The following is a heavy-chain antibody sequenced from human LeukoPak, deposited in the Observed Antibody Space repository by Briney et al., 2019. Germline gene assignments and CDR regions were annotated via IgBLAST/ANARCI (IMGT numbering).Heavy chain of an antibody. D-gene: IGHD2-2*01. CDR3: ARARGTSSTSCTGDY. CDR2: INPNSGGT. J-gene: IGHJ4*02. CDR1: GYTFTGYY. Sequence: ASVKVSCKASGYTFTGYYMHWVRQAPGQGLEWIGRINPNSGGTNYAQKFQGRVTMTRHTSISTAYMELSRLRSDDTAVYYCARARGTSSTSCTGDYWGQGTLVTVSS. V-gene: IGHV1-2*06.